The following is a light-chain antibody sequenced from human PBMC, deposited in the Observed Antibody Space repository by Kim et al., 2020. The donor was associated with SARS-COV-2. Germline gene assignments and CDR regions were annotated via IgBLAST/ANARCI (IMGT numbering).Light chain of an antibody. CDR2: RNN. J-gene: IGLJ3*02. V-gene: IGLV10-54*01. CDR3: SAWDSSLSAWV. CDR1: SNNVGNEG. Sequence: QAGLTQPPSVSKGLRQTATLTCTGNSNNVGNEGAVWLQQHRGHPPKLLSYRNNNRPSGISERLSASRSGSTASLTITGLQPEDDADYYCSAWDSSLSAWVFGGGTQLTVL.